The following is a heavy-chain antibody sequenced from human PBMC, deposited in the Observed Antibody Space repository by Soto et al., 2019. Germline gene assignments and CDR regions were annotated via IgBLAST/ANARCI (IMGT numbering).Heavy chain of an antibody. CDR3: VRDVGYCSGCGCYAWFDP. CDR2: ISYTGGSNI. D-gene: IGHD2-15*01. CDR1: GFTFSSYS. V-gene: IGHV3-48*01. Sequence: EVQLVESGGGLVQPGGSLRLSCAASGFTFSSYSINWIRQAPGKGLELVSFISYTGGSNIYYADSVKGRFTISRDNAKNSVYLQMNSLRAEDTALYYCVRDVGYCSGCGCYAWFDPWGQGTLVTVSS. J-gene: IGHJ5*02.